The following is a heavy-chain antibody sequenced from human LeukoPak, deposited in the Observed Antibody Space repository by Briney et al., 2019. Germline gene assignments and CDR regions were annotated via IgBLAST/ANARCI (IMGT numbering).Heavy chain of an antibody. V-gene: IGHV3-7*01. J-gene: IGHJ4*02. CDR3: ARDRGYSGYDIVDY. CDR2: INQDGSEK. D-gene: IGHD5-12*01. CDR1: GFRFGGFW. Sequence: PGGSLRLSCEASGFRFGGFWMNWVRQAPGKGPERVANINQDGSEKLYVDSVKGRFTISRDNAKNSLYLQMNSLRVEDTAVYYCARDRGYSGYDIVDYWGQGTLVTVSS.